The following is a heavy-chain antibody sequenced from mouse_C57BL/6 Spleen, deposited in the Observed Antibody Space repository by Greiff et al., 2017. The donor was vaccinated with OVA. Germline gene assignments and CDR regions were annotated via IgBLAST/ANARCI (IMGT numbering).Heavy chain of an antibody. J-gene: IGHJ1*03. CDR2: IDPEDGET. CDR1: GFNIKDYY. D-gene: IGHD1-1*01. Sequence: SGAELVKPGASVKLSCTASGFNIKDYYMHWVKQRTEQGLEWIGRIDPEDGETKYAPKFQGKSTITADPSSNTAYLQLSSLTSEDTAVYYCARSSNYGSKIYWYFDVWGTGTTVTVSS. V-gene: IGHV14-2*01. CDR3: ARSSNYGSKIYWYFDV.